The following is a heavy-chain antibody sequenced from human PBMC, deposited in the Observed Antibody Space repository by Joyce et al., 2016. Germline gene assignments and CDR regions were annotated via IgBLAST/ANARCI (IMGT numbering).Heavy chain of an antibody. V-gene: IGHV1-8*01. D-gene: IGHD4-17*01. CDR2: INTNSGNI. Sequence: QVQLVQSGAEVKKPGASVKVSCKASGYTFISYDINWVRQATGQGVEWMGWINTNSGNIAYAQKFQGRVTMTRNTAISTAYMELSSLRSEDTAVYYCARERNYGDLSFDPWGQGTLVTVSS. J-gene: IGHJ5*02. CDR3: ARERNYGDLSFDP. CDR1: GYTFISYD.